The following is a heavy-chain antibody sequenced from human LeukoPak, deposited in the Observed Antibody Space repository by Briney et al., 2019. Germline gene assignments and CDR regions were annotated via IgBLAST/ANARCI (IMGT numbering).Heavy chain of an antibody. CDR3: ARVLSHIVVVTAIWGRLWFDP. CDR1: GGSISSGGYY. Sequence: SETLSLTCTVSGGSISSGGYYWSWIRQPPGKGLEWIGYINHSGSTNYNPSLKSRVTISVDTSKNQFSLKLSSVTAADTAVYYCARVLSHIVVVTAIWGRLWFDPWGQGTLVTVSS. CDR2: INHSGST. J-gene: IGHJ5*02. V-gene: IGHV4-30-2*01. D-gene: IGHD2-21*02.